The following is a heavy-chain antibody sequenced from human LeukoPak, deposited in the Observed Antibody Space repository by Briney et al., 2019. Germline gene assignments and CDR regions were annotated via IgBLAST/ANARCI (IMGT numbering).Heavy chain of an antibody. Sequence: SETLSLTCAVSGGSVSNDDFYWVWIRQPPGKGLEWIGEINHSGSTNYNPSLKSRVTISVDTSKNQFSLKLSSVTAADTAVYYCARDGNHWEQLPFDFWGQGTLVTVSS. CDR2: INHSGST. J-gene: IGHJ4*02. V-gene: IGHV4-34*01. D-gene: IGHD1/OR15-1a*01. CDR3: ARDGNHWEQLPFDF. CDR1: GGSVSNDDFY.